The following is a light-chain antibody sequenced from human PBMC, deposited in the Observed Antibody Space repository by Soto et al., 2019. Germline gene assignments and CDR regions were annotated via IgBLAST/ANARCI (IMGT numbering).Light chain of an antibody. CDR1: QSISSY. J-gene: IGKJ5*01. Sequence: DIQMTQSPSSLSASVGARVTITCRASQSISSYLNWYQQKPGKAPKLLIYSASNLQGGVPSRFSGSGSGTDFTLTLGSLQPEDFATYYFQQNYITPITFGHGTRLEIK. CDR2: SAS. CDR3: QQNYITPIT. V-gene: IGKV1-39*01.